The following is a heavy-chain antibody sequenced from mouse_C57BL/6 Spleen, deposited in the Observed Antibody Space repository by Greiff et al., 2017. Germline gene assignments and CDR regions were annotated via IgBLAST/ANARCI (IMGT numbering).Heavy chain of an antibody. CDR1: GYTFTSYW. D-gene: IGHD4-1*01. V-gene: IGHV1-61*01. CDR2: IYPSDSET. Sequence: VQLQQPGAELVRPGSSVKLSCKASGYTFTSYWMAWVKQRPGQGLEWIGNIYPSDSETHYNQKFKDKATLTVDKSSSTAYMQLSSLTSEDSAVYYCARGWDQDAMDYWGQGTSVTVSS. CDR3: ARGWDQDAMDY. J-gene: IGHJ4*01.